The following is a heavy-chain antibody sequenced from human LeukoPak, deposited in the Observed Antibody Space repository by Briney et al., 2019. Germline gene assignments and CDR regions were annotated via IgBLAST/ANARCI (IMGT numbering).Heavy chain of an antibody. D-gene: IGHD1-26*01. Sequence: SETLSLTCTVSGGSISSYYWSWIRQPPGKGLEWIGYIYYSGSTNYNPSLKSRVTISVDTSKNQFSLKLSSVTAADTAVYYCARDLVGNVDYWGQGTLVTVSS. CDR1: GGSISSYY. J-gene: IGHJ4*02. CDR3: ARDLVGNVDY. V-gene: IGHV4-59*12. CDR2: IYYSGST.